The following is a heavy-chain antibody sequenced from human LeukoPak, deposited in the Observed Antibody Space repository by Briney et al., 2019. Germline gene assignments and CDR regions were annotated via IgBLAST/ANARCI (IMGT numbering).Heavy chain of an antibody. Sequence: QSGGSLRLSCAASGLTFSSHWMNWVRQAPGKGLVWVSRIASDGSSTTYADSVKGRFSISRDNAKNTLYLQMNSLRVEDTAVYYCARGRPHGNDYWGQGTLVTVSS. J-gene: IGHJ4*02. D-gene: IGHD4-23*01. CDR2: IASDGSST. V-gene: IGHV3-74*01. CDR1: GLTFSSHW. CDR3: ARGRPHGNDY.